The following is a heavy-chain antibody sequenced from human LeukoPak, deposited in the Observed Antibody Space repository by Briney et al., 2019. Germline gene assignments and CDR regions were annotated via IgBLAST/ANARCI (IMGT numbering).Heavy chain of an antibody. J-gene: IGHJ4*02. V-gene: IGHV3-23*01. D-gene: IGHD5-12*01. CDR1: VFTFSSYA. CDR2: ISGSGGST. CDR3: AKRVNSGYDSGGGY. Sequence: GGSLRLSCARSVFTFSSYAMSWVRQAPGKGLEWVSAISGSGGSTYYADSVKGRFTISRDNSKNTLYLQMNSLRAEDTAVYYCAKRVNSGYDSGGGYWGQGTLVTVSS.